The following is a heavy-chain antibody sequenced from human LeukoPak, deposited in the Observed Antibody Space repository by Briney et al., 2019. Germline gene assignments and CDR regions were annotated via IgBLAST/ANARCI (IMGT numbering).Heavy chain of an antibody. D-gene: IGHD3-22*01. CDR1: GFSFSDSY. CDR3: AKDSPLSYYDSSGYYLFDY. Sequence: GGSLRLSCAASGFSFSDSYMSWIRQAPGKGLEWVSYITSSGSTTYYADSVKGRFTVSRDNAKNSLYPQMNSLRAEDTAVYYCAKDSPLSYYDSSGYYLFDYWGQGTLVTVSS. J-gene: IGHJ4*02. CDR2: ITSSGSTT. V-gene: IGHV3-11*01.